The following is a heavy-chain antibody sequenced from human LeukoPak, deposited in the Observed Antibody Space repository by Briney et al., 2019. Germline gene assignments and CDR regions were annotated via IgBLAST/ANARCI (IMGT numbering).Heavy chain of an antibody. CDR2: ISSSSSYI. D-gene: IGHD3-10*01. J-gene: IGHJ6*04. CDR3: ARDNTMVRGVIIPPYYYGMDV. Sequence: GGSLGLSCAASGFTFSSYSMNWVRQAPGKGLEWVSSISSSSSYIYYADSVKGRFTISRDNAKNSLYLQMNSLRAEDTAVYYCARDNTMVRGVIIPPYYYGMDVWGKGTTVTVSS. V-gene: IGHV3-21*01. CDR1: GFTFSSYS.